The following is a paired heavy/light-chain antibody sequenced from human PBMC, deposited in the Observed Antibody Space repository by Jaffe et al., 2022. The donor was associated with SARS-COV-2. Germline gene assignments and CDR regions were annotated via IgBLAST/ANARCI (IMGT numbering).Light chain of an antibody. CDR2: EAS. J-gene: IGKJ4*01. V-gene: IGKV3-20*01. Sequence: EIVLTQSPGTLSLSPGERATLSCRASQSATGNYLAWYQQKPGQAPRLLIYEASTRAIDIPDKFSGGGSGTDFTLTISSLEPEDSAVYYCQQYGIPPLTFGGGTKLEIK. CDR3: QQYGIPPLT. CDR1: QSATGNY.
Heavy chain of an antibody. Sequence: EVQLVESGGDLVKPGESLRLSCAASGFPFSGVYMSWVRQVPGKGLEWVARIKTRSNGAAADYAAPVKGRFSISRDDSNDMLYLDMYALKIEDTAVYHCTTVSPLGRHKWGQGTLVTVSS. J-gene: IGHJ4*02. CDR3: TTVSPLGRHK. CDR2: IKTRSNGAAA. D-gene: IGHD3-3*02. CDR1: GFPFSGVY. V-gene: IGHV3-15*01.